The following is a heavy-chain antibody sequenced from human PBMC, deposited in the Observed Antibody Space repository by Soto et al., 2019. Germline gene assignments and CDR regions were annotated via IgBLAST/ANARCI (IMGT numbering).Heavy chain of an antibody. D-gene: IGHD6-13*01. CDR3: AKEIAVAGDPFYYFGLDV. Sequence: QVQLVESGGGVVRPGRSLRLSCAASGFTFRTSGMHWVRQAPGKGLEWVGFISYEGSSKYYADSVKGRFTIARDNSKNTLYLQMSSLRGEDTAVYYCAKEIAVAGDPFYYFGLDVWGQGNTVTVSS. CDR1: GFTFRTSG. CDR2: ISYEGSSK. V-gene: IGHV3-30*18. J-gene: IGHJ6*02.